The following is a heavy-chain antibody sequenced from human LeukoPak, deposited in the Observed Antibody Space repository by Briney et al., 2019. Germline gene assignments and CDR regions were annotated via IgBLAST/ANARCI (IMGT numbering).Heavy chain of an antibody. CDR1: GFTSSDYY. J-gene: IGHJ6*02. Sequence: GGSLGLSCAASGFTSSDYYMSWIRQAPGKGLEWVSYSSSSGSTIYYADSVKGRFTISRDNAKNSLYLQMNSLRAEDTAVYYCATFPYDILTGYYYYYGMDVWGQGTTVTVSS. V-gene: IGHV3-11*01. CDR3: ATFPYDILTGYYYYYGMDV. CDR2: SSSSGSTI. D-gene: IGHD3-9*01.